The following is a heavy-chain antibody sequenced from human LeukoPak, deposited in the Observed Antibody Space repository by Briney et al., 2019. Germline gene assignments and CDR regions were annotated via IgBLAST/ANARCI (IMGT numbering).Heavy chain of an antibody. CDR3: ARHQQVVTYYFDY. J-gene: IGHJ4*02. D-gene: IGHD6-13*01. V-gene: IGHV1-69*01. CDR2: IIPIFGTA. Sequence: SVKVSCKASGGTFSSYAISWVRRAPGQGLEWMGGIIPIFGTANYAQKFQGRVTITADESTSTAYMELSSLRSEDTAVYFCARHQQVVTYYFDYWGQGTLVTVSS. CDR1: GGTFSSYA.